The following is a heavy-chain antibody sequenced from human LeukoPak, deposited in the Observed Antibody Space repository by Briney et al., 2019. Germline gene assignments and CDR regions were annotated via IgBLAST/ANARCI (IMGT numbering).Heavy chain of an antibody. CDR3: ARGYYGDYDY. CDR1: GFTFDDYA. J-gene: IGHJ4*02. D-gene: IGHD4-17*01. V-gene: IGHV3-9*01. CDR2: ISWNSGSI. Sequence: GGSLRLSCAASGFTFDDYAMHWVRQAPGKGLEWVSGISWNSGSIGYADSVKGRFTISRDNAKNSLYLQMNSLRAEDTALYYCARGYYGDYDYWGQGTLVTVSS.